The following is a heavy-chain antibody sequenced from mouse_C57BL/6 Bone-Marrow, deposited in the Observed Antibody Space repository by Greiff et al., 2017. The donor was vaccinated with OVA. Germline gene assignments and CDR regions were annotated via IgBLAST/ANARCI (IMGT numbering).Heavy chain of an antibody. Sequence: EVKLVESGGGLVQPGGSLKLSCAASGFTFSDYYMYWVRQTPEKRLEWVAYISNGGGSTYYPDTVKGRFTISRDNAKNTLYLQMSRLKSEDTAMYYCARRGTCWYFDVWGTGTTVTVS. CDR2: ISNGGGST. CDR1: GFTFSDYY. V-gene: IGHV5-12*01. J-gene: IGHJ1*03. CDR3: ARRGTCWYFDV. D-gene: IGHD3-3*01.